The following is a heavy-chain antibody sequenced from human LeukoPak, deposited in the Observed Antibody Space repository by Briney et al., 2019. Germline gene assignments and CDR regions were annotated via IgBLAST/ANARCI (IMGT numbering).Heavy chain of an antibody. CDR3: ARARVAVAGTGGDYFDY. Sequence: GRSLRLSCAASGFTFSSNAMNWVRQAPGRGLEWVAIISYDGIYKYYADSVKGRFTISRDNSKNTLYLQMNSLRAEDTAVYYCARARVAVAGTGGDYFDYWGQGTLVTVSS. CDR2: ISYDGIYK. J-gene: IGHJ4*02. V-gene: IGHV3-30-3*01. D-gene: IGHD6-19*01. CDR1: GFTFSSNA.